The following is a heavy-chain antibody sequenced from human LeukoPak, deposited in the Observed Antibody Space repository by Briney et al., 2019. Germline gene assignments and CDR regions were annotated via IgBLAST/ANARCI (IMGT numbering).Heavy chain of an antibody. CDR1: GGSISSSSYS. CDR2: IYYSGST. Sequence: SETLSLTCTVSGGSISSSSYSWGWIRQPPGKGLEWIGSIYYSGSTYYNPSLKSRVTISVDTSKNQFSLKLSSVTAADTAVYYCARAGGSYLEPYYFDYWGQGTLVTVSS. D-gene: IGHD1-26*01. J-gene: IGHJ4*02. V-gene: IGHV4-39*07. CDR3: ARAGGSYLEPYYFDY.